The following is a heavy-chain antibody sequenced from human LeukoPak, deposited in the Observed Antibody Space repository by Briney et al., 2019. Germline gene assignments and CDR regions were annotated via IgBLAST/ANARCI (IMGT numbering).Heavy chain of an antibody. CDR3: ARDFRAIGSYGDYNYYYYMDV. CDR1: GYTLTELS. CDR2: FGPEDGET. D-gene: IGHD4-17*01. J-gene: IGHJ6*03. Sequence: ASVKVSCKVSGYTLTELSMHWVRQAPGKGLEWMGGFGPEDGETIYAQKFQGRVTMTEDTSTDTAYMELSSLRSADTAVYYCARDFRAIGSYGDYNYYYYMDVWGKGTTVTVSS. V-gene: IGHV1-24*01.